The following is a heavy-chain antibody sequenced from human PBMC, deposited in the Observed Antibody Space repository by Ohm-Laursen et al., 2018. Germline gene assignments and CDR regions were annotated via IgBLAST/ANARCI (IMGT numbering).Heavy chain of an antibody. CDR1: GFTFSIYA. D-gene: IGHD4-17*01. V-gene: IGHV3-64*01. Sequence: GSLRLSCAASGFTFSIYAMHWVRQAPGKGLEYVSAISSNGGSTYYANSVKGRFTISTDNSKNTLYLQMSSLRTEDTAVYYCAKDVTAVSTSIYFYYYGMDVWGQGTTVTVSS. CDR2: ISSNGGST. J-gene: IGHJ6*02. CDR3: AKDVTAVSTSIYFYYYGMDV.